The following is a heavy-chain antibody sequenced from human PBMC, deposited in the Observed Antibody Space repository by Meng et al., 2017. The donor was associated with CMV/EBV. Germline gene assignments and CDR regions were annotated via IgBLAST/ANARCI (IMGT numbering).Heavy chain of an antibody. Sequence: GGSLRLSCAASGFTFDAYTMHWVRQAPGKGLEWVSLISWDGGSTYYADSVKGRFTISRDNSKNSLYLQMNSLRTEDTALYYCAKDQDIVATGGAFDYWGQGTLVTVSS. D-gene: IGHD5-12*01. CDR3: AKDQDIVATGGAFDY. CDR1: GFTFDAYT. J-gene: IGHJ4*02. V-gene: IGHV3-43*01. CDR2: ISWDGGST.